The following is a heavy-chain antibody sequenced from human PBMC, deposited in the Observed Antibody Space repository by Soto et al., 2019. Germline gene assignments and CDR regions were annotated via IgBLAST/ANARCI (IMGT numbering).Heavy chain of an antibody. CDR1: GGSISSSSYY. CDR2: IYYSGST. CDR3: AIELYCSGGSCYGCMAV. V-gene: IGHV4-39*07. J-gene: IGHJ6*04. D-gene: IGHD2-15*01. Sequence: SETLSLTCTVSGGSISSSSYYWSWIRQPPGKGLEWIGSIYYSGSTYYNQSLKSRVTISVDTSKNQFSLKLISVTAADTFVYFCAIELYCSGGSCYGCMAVWGEGITVTVSS.